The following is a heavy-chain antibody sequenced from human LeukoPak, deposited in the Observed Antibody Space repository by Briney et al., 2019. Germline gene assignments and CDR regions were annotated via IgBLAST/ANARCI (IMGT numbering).Heavy chain of an antibody. CDR1: GYTFSKYW. CDR3: ARAGGDCSSTSCYSQYYYYYMDV. Sequence: GESLRISCQGSGYTFSKYWIGWVRQMPGKGLEWMGLTFPGDSEARYSPSFEGQVTISADKSISTAYLQWSSLKASDTAMYYCARAGGDCSSTSCYSQYYYYYMDVWGKGTTVTVSS. D-gene: IGHD2-2*02. CDR2: TFPGDSEA. J-gene: IGHJ6*03. V-gene: IGHV5-51*01.